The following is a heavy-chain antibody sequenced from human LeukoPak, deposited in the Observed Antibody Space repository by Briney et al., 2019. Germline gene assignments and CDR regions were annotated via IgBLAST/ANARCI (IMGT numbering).Heavy chain of an antibody. J-gene: IGHJ4*02. CDR1: GFTFSSYG. CDR3: CSGELQSARDY. V-gene: IGHV3-30*03. D-gene: IGHD1-26*01. Sequence: GGSLRLSCAASGFTFSSYGMHWVRQAPGKGLEWVAVISYDGSNKYYADSVKGRFTISRDNSKNTLYLQMNSLRAEDTAVYYCCSGELQSARDYWGQGTLVTVSS. CDR2: ISYDGSNK.